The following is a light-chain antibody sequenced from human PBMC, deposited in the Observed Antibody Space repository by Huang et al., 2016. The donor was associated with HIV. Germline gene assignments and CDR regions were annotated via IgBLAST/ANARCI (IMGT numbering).Light chain of an antibody. V-gene: IGKV4-1*01. Sequence: DIVLTQSPDSLAVSLGERATINCKSSQNILSTSNNKNCLAWYQLKAGRPPKILISWSCSREGGVADRFGGGGSGTDFTLTSSSLQPEDVAIYYWQQDYTRPGFGQGTKVEI. CDR1: QNILSTSNNKNC. CDR3: QQDYTRPG. J-gene: IGKJ1*01. CDR2: WSC.